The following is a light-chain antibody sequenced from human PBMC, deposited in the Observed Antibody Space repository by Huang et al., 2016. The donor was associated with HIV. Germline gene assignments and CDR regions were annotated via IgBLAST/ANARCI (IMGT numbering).Light chain of an antibody. Sequence: DIQMTQSPSSLSASVGDRVIITCRASQVISNSLAWYQQKPGNVPNLLIYAASTLQSGVPSRFSGTGSGTDFALTISSLQPEDVATYYCQKYGGAPLFGGGTKVEIK. J-gene: IGKJ4*01. CDR3: QKYGGAPL. V-gene: IGKV1-27*01. CDR1: QVISNS. CDR2: AAS.